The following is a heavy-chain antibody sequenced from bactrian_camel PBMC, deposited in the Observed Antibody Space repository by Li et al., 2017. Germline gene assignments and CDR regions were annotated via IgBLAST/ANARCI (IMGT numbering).Heavy chain of an antibody. V-gene: IGHV3S53*01. J-gene: IGHJ4*01. Sequence: MGWFRQVPGQEREEVATIDMEGSTWYIDAVKGRFTISRDNAKATVTLEMNSLKPEDAAFYYCVIDRGLGGYYFAEWGQGTQVTVSS. CDR3: VIDRGLGGYYFAE. D-gene: IGHD3*01. CDR2: IDMEGST.